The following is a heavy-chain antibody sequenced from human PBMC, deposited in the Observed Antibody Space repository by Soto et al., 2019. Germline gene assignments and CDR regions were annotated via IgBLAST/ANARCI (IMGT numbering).Heavy chain of an antibody. Sequence: QVQLVESGGGVVQPGRTLRLSCAASGFTFSSYGMHWVRQAPGKGLEWVGVIWYDGSNKYYADSVKGRFTISRDNYKNKQYLQMNRPRAEDTAVYYWAKDAFDHGDTSGYFDLWGRGTLVTVSS. J-gene: IGHJ2*01. V-gene: IGHV3-33*06. D-gene: IGHD4-17*01. CDR2: IWYDGSNK. CDR1: GFTFSSYG. CDR3: AKDAFDHGDTSGYFDL.